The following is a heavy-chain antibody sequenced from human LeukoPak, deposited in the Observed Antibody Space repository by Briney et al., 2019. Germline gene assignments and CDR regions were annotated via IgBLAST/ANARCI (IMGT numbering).Heavy chain of an antibody. D-gene: IGHD1-26*01. V-gene: IGHV4-39*01. CDR1: RDSSSSNSYY. J-gene: IGHJ4*02. Sequence: SETLSLTCTVSRDSSSSNSYYWGWIRQPPGKGLEWIGSISYSGNTNYNPALKNRVTLSVDASKNQFSLKVTSVTAADTAVYYCARRTGSYYCYFDYWGQGTLVTVSS. CDR3: ARRTGSYYCYFDY. CDR2: ISYSGNT.